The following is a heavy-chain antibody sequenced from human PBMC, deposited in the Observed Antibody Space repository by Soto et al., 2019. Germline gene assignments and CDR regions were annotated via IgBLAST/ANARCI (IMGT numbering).Heavy chain of an antibody. CDR3: ARGGVVAANFDS. J-gene: IGHJ4*02. CDR1: GFTFSNYG. V-gene: IGHV3-33*01. D-gene: IGHD2-15*01. CDR2: IWYDGSNK. Sequence: QLQLVESGGGVVQPGRSLRLSCAASGFTFSNYGMHWLRQTPVTGLEWVAVIWYDGSNKHYADSVKGRFTISRDNSKNTQYLDVDGLTGEDTAVYYGARGGVVAANFDSWGQGTLVTVSS.